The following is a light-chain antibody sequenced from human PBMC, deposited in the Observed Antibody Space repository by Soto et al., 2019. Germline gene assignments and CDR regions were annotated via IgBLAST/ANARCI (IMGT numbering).Light chain of an antibody. J-gene: IGLJ3*02. V-gene: IGLV3-1*01. Sequence: SYELTQPPSVSVSPGQTASITCFGDRLGDKSVSWFQKQPGRSPLLVIYQDSRRPSGIVERFSGSNSGTTATLTISSTQAMDEADYYCQSWDGSAVVFGGGTKLTVL. CDR2: QDS. CDR1: RLGDKS. CDR3: QSWDGSAVV.